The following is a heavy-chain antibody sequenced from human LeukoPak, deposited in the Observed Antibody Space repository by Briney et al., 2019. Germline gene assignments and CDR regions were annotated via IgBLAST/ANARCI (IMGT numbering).Heavy chain of an antibody. CDR2: IIPIFGTA. CDR3: ARTDSYYDGYFDY. V-gene: IGHV1-69*13. CDR1: GGTFSSYA. Sequence: SVKVSCKASGGTFSSYAISWVRQAPGQGLEWMGGIIPIFGTANYAQKFQGRVTITADESTSTAYMELSSLRSEDTAVYYCARTDSYYDGYFDYWGQGTLVTVSS. D-gene: IGHD3-10*01. J-gene: IGHJ4*02.